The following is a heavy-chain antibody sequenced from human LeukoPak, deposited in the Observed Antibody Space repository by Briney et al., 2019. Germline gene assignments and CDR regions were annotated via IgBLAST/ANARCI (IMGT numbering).Heavy chain of an antibody. Sequence: ASVKVSCKASGYTFTGYYMHWVRQAPGQGLEWMGWINPNSGGTNYAQKFQGRVTITADKSTSTAYMELSSLRSEDTAVYYCARDPSPLRGYSIFGFDYWGQGTLVTVSS. D-gene: IGHD3-3*02. V-gene: IGHV1-2*02. CDR3: ARDPSPLRGYSIFGFDY. CDR1: GYTFTGYY. CDR2: INPNSGGT. J-gene: IGHJ4*02.